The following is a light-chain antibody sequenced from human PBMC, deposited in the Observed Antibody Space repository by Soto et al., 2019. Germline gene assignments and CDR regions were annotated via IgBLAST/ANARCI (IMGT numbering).Light chain of an antibody. CDR1: SGHSNYA. J-gene: IGLJ2*01. CDR2: LNSDCSH. CDR3: QTWGSGIVV. Sequence: QSVLTQSPSASASLGASVTLTCTLSSGHSNYAIAWHQQQSEKGPRYLMKLNSDCSHSKGDGIPDRFSGSSSGAERYLTISSLQSEDEADYYCQTWGSGIVVFGGGTKLTVL. V-gene: IGLV4-69*01.